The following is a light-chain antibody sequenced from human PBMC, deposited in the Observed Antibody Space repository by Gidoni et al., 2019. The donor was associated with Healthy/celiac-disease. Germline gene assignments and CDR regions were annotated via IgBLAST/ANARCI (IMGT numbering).Light chain of an antibody. Sequence: EIVLTQSPGTLSLSPRERATLPCRASQSVSSSYLAWYQQKPGQAPRLLIYGASSRATGIPDRFSGSGSGTDFTLTISRLEPEDFAVYYCQQYGSSPGTFGQGTKVEIK. CDR3: QQYGSSPGT. CDR2: GAS. CDR1: QSVSSSY. V-gene: IGKV3-20*01. J-gene: IGKJ1*01.